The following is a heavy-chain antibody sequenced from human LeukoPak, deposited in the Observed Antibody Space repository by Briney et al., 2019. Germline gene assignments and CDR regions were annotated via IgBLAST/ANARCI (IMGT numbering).Heavy chain of an antibody. D-gene: IGHD3-10*01. V-gene: IGHV5-51*01. CDR2: IYPGDSDT. Sequence: GESLEIYWQGYRYSFTSCWIGWVRQMPGKGMEWMGIIYPGDSDTRYSPSFQGQVTISADKSICTAYLQWSSLKASDTAMYYCARYYGSGFDYWGQGTLVTVSS. CDR3: ARYYGSGFDY. CDR1: RYSFTSCW. J-gene: IGHJ4*02.